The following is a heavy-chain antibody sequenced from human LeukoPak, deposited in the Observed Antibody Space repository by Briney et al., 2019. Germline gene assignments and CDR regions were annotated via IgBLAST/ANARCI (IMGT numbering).Heavy chain of an antibody. V-gene: IGHV1-2*06. D-gene: IGHD2-15*01. CDR1: GYTFTGYY. CDR2: INPNSGGT. Sequence: ASVKVSCKASGYTFTGYYMHWVRQAPGQGLEWMGRINPNSGGTNYAQKFQGRVTMTRDTSISTAYMELSRLRSDDTAVYYCARGAKKIVMVVAATGPFDPWGQGTLVTVSS. CDR3: ARGAKKIVMVVAATGPFDP. J-gene: IGHJ5*02.